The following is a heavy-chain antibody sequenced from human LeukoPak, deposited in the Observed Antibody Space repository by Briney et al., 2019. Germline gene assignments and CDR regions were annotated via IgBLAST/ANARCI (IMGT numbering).Heavy chain of an antibody. D-gene: IGHD3-22*01. J-gene: IGHJ4*02. CDR1: GGTYSSYA. Sequence: SVKVSCKASGGTYSSYAISWVRQAPGQGLEWMGGIITIFGTANYAQKFQGRVTITADESTSTAYMELSSLRSEDTAVYYCARGPPDYYDSSGYSYFDYWGQGTLVIVSS. CDR3: ARGPPDYYDSSGYSYFDY. V-gene: IGHV1-69*13. CDR2: IITIFGTA.